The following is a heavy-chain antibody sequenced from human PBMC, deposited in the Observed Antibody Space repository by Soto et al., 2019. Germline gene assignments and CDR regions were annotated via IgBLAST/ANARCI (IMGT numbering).Heavy chain of an antibody. Sequence: GGSLRLSCAASGFTFDDYTMHWVRQAPGKGLEWVSLISWDGGSTYYADSVKGRFTISRDNSKNSLYLQMNSLRTEDTAVYYCAREDLRPLDYWGQGTLVTVSS. V-gene: IGHV3-43*01. D-gene: IGHD3-16*01. CDR3: AREDLRPLDY. CDR1: GFTFDDYT. J-gene: IGHJ4*02. CDR2: ISWDGGST.